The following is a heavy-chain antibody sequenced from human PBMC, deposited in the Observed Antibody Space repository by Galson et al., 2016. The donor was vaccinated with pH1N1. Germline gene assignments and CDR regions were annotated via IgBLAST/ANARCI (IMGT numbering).Heavy chain of an antibody. CDR3: ARRGIGEFLYYFDS. Sequence: TLSLTCTVSGGSISSGGYYWSWIRQHPGKGLEWIGYIYYSGSTYYNPSLKSRVTISVDTSKNQFSLKLSSVTAADTAVYYCARRGIGEFLYYFDSWGQGTLVTVSS. CDR1: GGSISSGGYY. CDR2: IYYSGST. J-gene: IGHJ4*02. V-gene: IGHV4-31*03. D-gene: IGHD3-10*01.